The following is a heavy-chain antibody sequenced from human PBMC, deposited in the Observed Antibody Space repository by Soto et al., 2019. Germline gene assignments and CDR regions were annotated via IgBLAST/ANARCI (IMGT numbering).Heavy chain of an antibody. V-gene: IGHV4-30-4*01. Sequence: SETLSLTCSVSGDSISTVDYFWAWIRQPPGQALEYIGYIYKSTTTYYNPSFESRVAISLDTSKSQFSLTVTSVTAADTAVYFCARGRYCLTGRCFPNWFDSWSQGTLVTVSS. D-gene: IGHD2-15*01. CDR2: IYKSTTT. CDR1: GDSISTVDYF. CDR3: ARGRYCLTGRCFPNWFDS. J-gene: IGHJ5*01.